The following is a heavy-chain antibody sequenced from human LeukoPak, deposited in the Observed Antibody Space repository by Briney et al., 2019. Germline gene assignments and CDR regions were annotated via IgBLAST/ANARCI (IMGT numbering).Heavy chain of an antibody. J-gene: IGHJ6*02. V-gene: IGHV4-34*01. Sequence: PSETLSLTCAVYGGSFSGYYWSWIRQPPGKGLEWIGEINHSGSTNYNPSLKSRVTISVDTSKNQFPLKLSSVTAADTAVYYCAGMDYGDGKYYYYYYGMDVWGQGTTVTVSS. CDR2: INHSGST. D-gene: IGHD4-17*01. CDR1: GGSFSGYY. CDR3: AGMDYGDGKYYYYYYGMDV.